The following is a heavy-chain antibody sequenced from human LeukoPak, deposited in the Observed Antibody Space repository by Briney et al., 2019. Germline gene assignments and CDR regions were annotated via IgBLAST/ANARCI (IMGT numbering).Heavy chain of an antibody. V-gene: IGHV4-38-2*02. CDR1: GYSISSGYY. J-gene: IGHJ4*02. CDR2: IYHSGST. Sequence: SESLSLTCTVSGYSISSGYYWGWIRQPPGKGLEWIGSIYHSGSTYYNPSLNGRVTMSVDTSKNQFSLKLSSVTAADTAVYYCATAIEVGAMTPFDYWGQGTLVTVSS. D-gene: IGHD1-26*01. CDR3: ATAIEVGAMTPFDY.